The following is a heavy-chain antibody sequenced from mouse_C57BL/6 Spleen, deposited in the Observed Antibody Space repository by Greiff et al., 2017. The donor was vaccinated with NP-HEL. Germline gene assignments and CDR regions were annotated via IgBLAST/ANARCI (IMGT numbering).Heavy chain of an antibody. CDR1: GYAFSSSW. CDR2: IYPGDGDT. J-gene: IGHJ1*03. D-gene: IGHD2-10*02. CDR3: AREILDRYFDV. Sequence: VKLQGSGPELVKPGASVKISCKASGYAFSSSWMNWVKQRPGKGLEWVGRIYPGDGDTNYNGKFKGKATLTADKSSSTAYMQLSSLTSEDSAVYFCAREILDRYFDVWGTGTTVTVSS. V-gene: IGHV1-82*01.